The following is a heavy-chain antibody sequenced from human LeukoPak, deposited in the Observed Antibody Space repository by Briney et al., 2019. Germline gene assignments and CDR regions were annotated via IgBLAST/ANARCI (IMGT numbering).Heavy chain of an antibody. CDR3: AREATNVLLWFGELGNLD. Sequence: GRSLRLSCAASGFTFSSYGMHWVRQAPGKGLEWVAVIWYDGSNKYYADSVKGRFTISRDNSKNTLYLQMNSLRAEDTAVYYCAREATNVLLWFGELGNLDWGQGTLVTVSS. V-gene: IGHV3-33*01. D-gene: IGHD3-10*01. CDR1: GFTFSSYG. CDR2: IWYDGSNK. J-gene: IGHJ4*02.